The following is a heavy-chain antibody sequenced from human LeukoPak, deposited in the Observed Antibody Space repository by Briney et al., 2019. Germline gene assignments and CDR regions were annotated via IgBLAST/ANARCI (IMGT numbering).Heavy chain of an antibody. CDR1: GFTFSSYG. Sequence: GRSLRLSCAASGFTFSSYGMHWVRQAPGKGLEWVAVIWYDGSNKYYADPVKGRFTISRDNSKNTLYLQMNSLRAEDTAVYYCARDSWAGWNHDEGIKTSGVFDYWGQGTLVTVSS. CDR2: IWYDGSNK. CDR3: ARDSWAGWNHDEGIKTSGVFDY. D-gene: IGHD1-14*01. J-gene: IGHJ4*02. V-gene: IGHV3-33*01.